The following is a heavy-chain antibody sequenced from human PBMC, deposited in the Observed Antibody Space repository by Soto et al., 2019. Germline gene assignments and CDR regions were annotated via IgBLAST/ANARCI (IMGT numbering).Heavy chain of an antibody. J-gene: IGHJ4*02. CDR1: GGTFNFYS. CDR3: ATSYGSGSTHFDY. Sequence: QVQLVQSGAEVKKPGSSVRVSCAASGGTFNFYSINWVRQPPGQGLEWMGRINPILDMANFAQKCQGRVTITADKSTSTAFMTLSSLRSEDTAVYYCATSYGSGSTHFDYWGQGTLVTVSS. V-gene: IGHV1-69*02. CDR2: INPILDMA. D-gene: IGHD3-10*01.